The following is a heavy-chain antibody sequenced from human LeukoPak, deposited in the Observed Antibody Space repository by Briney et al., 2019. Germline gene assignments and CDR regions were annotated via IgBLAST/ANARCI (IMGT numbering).Heavy chain of an antibody. CDR3: ARGIGDIVVVPAAKGNFDY. V-gene: IGHV4-34*01. CDR2: INHSGST. D-gene: IGHD2-2*01. Sequence: PETLSLTCAVYGGSFSGYYWSWIRQPPGKGLEWIGEINHSGSTNYNPSLKSRVTISVDTSKNQFSLKLSSVTAADTAVYYCARGIGDIVVVPAAKGNFDYWGQGTLVTVSS. J-gene: IGHJ4*02. CDR1: GGSFSGYY.